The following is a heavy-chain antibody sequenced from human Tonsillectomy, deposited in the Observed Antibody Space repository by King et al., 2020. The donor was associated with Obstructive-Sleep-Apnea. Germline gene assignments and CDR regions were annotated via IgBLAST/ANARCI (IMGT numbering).Heavy chain of an antibody. D-gene: IGHD1-26*01. CDR2: ISYDGSNK. V-gene: IGHV3-30*04. Sequence: VQLVESGGGVVQPGRSLRLSCAASGFTFSSYAMHWVRQAPGKGLEWVAVISYDGSNKYYADSVKGLFTISRDNSKNTLYLQMNSLRAEDTAVYYCARDSEDSESYVTDYWGQGTLVTVSS. J-gene: IGHJ4*02. CDR1: GFTFSSYA. CDR3: ARDSEDSESYVTDY.